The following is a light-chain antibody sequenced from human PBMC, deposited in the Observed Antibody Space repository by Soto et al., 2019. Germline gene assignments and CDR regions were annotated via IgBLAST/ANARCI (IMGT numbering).Light chain of an antibody. CDR2: GAS. CDR3: QHYNNWPPWT. V-gene: IGKV3-15*01. J-gene: IGKJ1*01. CDR1: QSVSSN. Sequence: EIVMTQSPATRSVSPGERVTLSCRASQSVSSNLAWYQQKLGQAPRLLIYGASTRATGIPARFSGSGSGTEFTLTISSLQSEDFAVYYCQHYNNWPPWTFGQGTKVEIK.